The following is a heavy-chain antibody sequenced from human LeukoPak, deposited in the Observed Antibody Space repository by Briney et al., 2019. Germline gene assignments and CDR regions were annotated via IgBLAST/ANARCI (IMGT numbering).Heavy chain of an antibody. CDR2: ISVSGNT. V-gene: IGHV3-23*01. J-gene: IGHJ4*02. CDR1: GFTLSRYA. D-gene: IGHD2-21*01. CDR3: AKAPVTTCSGAYCYPFDY. Sequence: GRSLSLSCAASGFTLSRYAMSWVRQAPGKGMEWVSSISVSGNTYHADSVKGRFTISRDRSKNTLYLQMNRLSAEDAAVYYCAKAPVTTCSGAYCYPFDYWGQRTLVTVSS.